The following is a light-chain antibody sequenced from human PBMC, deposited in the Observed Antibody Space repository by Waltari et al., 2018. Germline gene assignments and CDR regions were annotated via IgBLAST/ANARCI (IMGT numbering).Light chain of an antibody. V-gene: IGLV2-23*03. CDR2: EGS. J-gene: IGLJ2*01. CDR3: CSYAGSSTFV. Sequence: QSALTQPASVSGSPGQSITISFTGTSSYVRGYNLAPWYQQHPCKAPKPLIYEGSKRPSGVSNRFSGSKSGNTASLTISGLQAEDEADYYCCSYAGSSTFVFGGGTKLTVL. CDR1: SSYVRGYNL.